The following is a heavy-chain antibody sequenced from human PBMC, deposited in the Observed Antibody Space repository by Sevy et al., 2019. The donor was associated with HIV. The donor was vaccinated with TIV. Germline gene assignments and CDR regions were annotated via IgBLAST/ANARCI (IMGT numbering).Heavy chain of an antibody. V-gene: IGHV3-30-3*01. J-gene: IGHJ4*02. CDR1: GFTFSSYA. CDR2: IAYDGSNK. CDR3: AREGHAAGTRHFDY. Sequence: AGSLRLSCAASGFTFSSYAMHWVHQAPGKGLEWVAVIAYDGSNKYYADSVKGRFTISRDNSKNTLYLQMNSLRAEDTAVYYCAREGHAAGTRHFDYWGQGTLVTVSS. D-gene: IGHD6-19*01.